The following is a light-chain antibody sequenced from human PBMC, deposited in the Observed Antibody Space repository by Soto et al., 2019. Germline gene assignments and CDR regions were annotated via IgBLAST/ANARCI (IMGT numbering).Light chain of an antibody. CDR3: QQYGSSRT. CDR2: GAS. J-gene: IGKJ1*01. Sequence: DILLTQSPGTLSLSPGERATLSCRASETVNSNYLALYQHKRGQAPRLLIYGASSRATGIPDRFSGSGSGTDFTLTITRLEPEDFAIYYCQQYGSSRTFGQGTKVDIK. V-gene: IGKV3-20*01. CDR1: ETVNSNY.